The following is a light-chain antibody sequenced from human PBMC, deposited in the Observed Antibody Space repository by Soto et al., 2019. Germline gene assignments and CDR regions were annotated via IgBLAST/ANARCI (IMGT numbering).Light chain of an antibody. V-gene: IGKV3-20*01. CDR3: QQSGSSPIT. CDR2: GAS. J-gene: IGKJ5*01. Sequence: EIVWTQSPGTLSWSPGERATLSCRASQSVSSSYVAWYTKTPGQDTRLLIFGASSRATGIPDRVSGSVSGTDVTLTVSRLETEEVAVDYCQQSGSSPITFGRGTRLEIK. CDR1: QSVSSSY.